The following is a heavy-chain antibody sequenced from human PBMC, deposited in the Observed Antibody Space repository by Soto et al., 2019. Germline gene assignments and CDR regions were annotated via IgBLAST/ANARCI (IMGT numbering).Heavy chain of an antibody. CDR2: INADNGNT. V-gene: IGHV1-3*01. D-gene: IGHD1-26*01. Sequence: QVQLVQSGAEVKKPGASVKVSCKASGYTFTTHTMHWVRQAPGQRLEWMGWINADNGNTKYSQKFQGRVTITWDTSASPAYRQLSRLRSEDTAVYYWARGGYRPQWLEGAPDYWGQGALVTVSS. CDR3: ARGGYRPQWLEGAPDY. J-gene: IGHJ4*02. CDR1: GYTFTTHT.